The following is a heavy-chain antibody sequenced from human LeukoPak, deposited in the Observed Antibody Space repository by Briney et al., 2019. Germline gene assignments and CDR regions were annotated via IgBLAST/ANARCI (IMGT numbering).Heavy chain of an antibody. CDR3: AMKILTGDYGAFDI. Sequence: SETLSLTCTVSGGSISSYYWSWIRQPPGKGLEWIGYIYYSGSTNYNPSLKSRVTISVDTSKNQFFLKLSSVTAADTAVYYCAMKILTGDYGAFDIWGQGTMVTVSS. CDR1: GGSISSYY. V-gene: IGHV4-59*01. CDR2: IYYSGST. D-gene: IGHD7-27*01. J-gene: IGHJ3*02.